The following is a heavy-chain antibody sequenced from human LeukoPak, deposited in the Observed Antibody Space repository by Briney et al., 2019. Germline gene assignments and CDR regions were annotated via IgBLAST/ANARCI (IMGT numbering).Heavy chain of an antibody. V-gene: IGHV3-30*02. J-gene: IGHJ4*02. CDR1: GFTFSSYG. D-gene: IGHD3-9*01. Sequence: GGSLRLSCAASGFTFSSYGMHWVRQAPGKGLEWVAVIRYDGSNKYCADSVKGRFTISRDNSKNTLYLQMNSLRAEDTAVYYCAKENLTSLFDYWGQGTLFTVSS. CDR2: IRYDGSNK. CDR3: AKENLTSLFDY.